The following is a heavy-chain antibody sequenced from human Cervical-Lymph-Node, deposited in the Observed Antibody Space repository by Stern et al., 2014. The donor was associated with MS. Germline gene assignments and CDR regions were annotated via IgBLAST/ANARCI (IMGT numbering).Heavy chain of an antibody. J-gene: IGHJ6*02. D-gene: IGHD6-13*01. CDR2: ISRYGSDK. CDR1: GFTFSDND. Sequence: QVHLVESWGDLVKPGGSLRLSCVDSGFTFSDNDMSWIRQAPGKGLEWVADISRYGSDKSYAAFVKGRFTISRDNAKNSVYLQMDSLSFEDTAVYYCARVAGGVHSPSWGLYDYYSVMDVWGQGTTVTVS. CDR3: ARVAGGVHSPSWGLYDYYSVMDV. V-gene: IGHV3-11*01.